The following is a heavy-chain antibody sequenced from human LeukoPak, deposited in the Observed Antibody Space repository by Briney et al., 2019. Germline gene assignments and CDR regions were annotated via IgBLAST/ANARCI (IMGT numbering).Heavy chain of an antibody. CDR3: ARQGYCGGDCYSGWFDP. CDR1: GYSFTSYW. Sequence: GESLKISCKGSGYSFTSYWISWVRQMPGKGLEWMGIIYPGDSDTRYSPSFQGQVTISADKSISTAYLQWSSLKASDTAMYYCARQGYCGGDCYSGWFDPWGQGTLVTVSS. D-gene: IGHD2-21*02. J-gene: IGHJ5*02. CDR2: IYPGDSDT. V-gene: IGHV5-51*01.